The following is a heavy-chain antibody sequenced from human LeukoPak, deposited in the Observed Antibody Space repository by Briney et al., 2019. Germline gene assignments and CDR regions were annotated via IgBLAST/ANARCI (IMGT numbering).Heavy chain of an antibody. CDR3: ATSEGSRLLWFGELLPS. Sequence: GASVKVSCTASGYTFTSYYMHWVRQAPGQGLEWMGIINPSGGSTSYAQKFQGRVTMTRDTSTSTVYMELSSLRSEDTAVYYCATSEGSRLLWFGELLPSWGQGTLVTVSS. J-gene: IGHJ4*02. CDR1: GYTFTSYY. D-gene: IGHD3-10*01. V-gene: IGHV1-46*01. CDR2: INPSGGST.